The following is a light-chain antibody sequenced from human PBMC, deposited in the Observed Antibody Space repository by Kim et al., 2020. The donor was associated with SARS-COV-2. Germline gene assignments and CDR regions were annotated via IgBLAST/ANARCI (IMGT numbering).Light chain of an antibody. J-gene: IGKJ2*01. V-gene: IGKV3-15*01. CDR2: GAS. Sequence: EIVMTQSPAPLSVSPGKRATLSCRASQSVSSNLAWYQQKPGQAPRLLIYGASTRATGIPARFSGSGSGTEFTLTISSLQSEDFAVYYCQQYNNWLRTFGQGTKLEI. CDR3: QQYNNWLRT. CDR1: QSVSSN.